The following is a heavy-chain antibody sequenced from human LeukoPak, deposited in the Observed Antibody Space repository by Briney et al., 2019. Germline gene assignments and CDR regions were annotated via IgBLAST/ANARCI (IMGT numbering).Heavy chain of an antibody. V-gene: IGHV3-7*03. CDR3: ARGGTRGYSPVDY. Sequence: GGSLRLSCAASGFTFSNYWMNWVRQAPGKGLEWVANIKQDGSERNYVDSVKGRSTISRDNAKNSLFLQMNSLRVEDTAVYYCARGGTRGYSPVDYWGQGILVTVSS. CDR2: IKQDGSER. J-gene: IGHJ4*02. D-gene: IGHD5-18*01. CDR1: GFTFSNYW.